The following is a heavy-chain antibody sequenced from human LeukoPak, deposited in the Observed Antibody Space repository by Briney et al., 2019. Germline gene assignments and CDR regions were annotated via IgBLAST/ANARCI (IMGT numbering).Heavy chain of an antibody. V-gene: IGHV1-2*02. D-gene: IGHD2-2*01. Sequence: ASVKVSCKASGYTFTGYYMHWVRQAPGQGLEWMGWINPNSGGTNYAKKFQGRVTMTRDTSISTAYMELSRLRSDDTAVYYCARGGGPTYLYCSSTSCYGYFDYWGQGTLVTVSS. J-gene: IGHJ4*02. CDR1: GYTFTGYY. CDR3: ARGGGPTYLYCSSTSCYGYFDY. CDR2: INPNSGGT.